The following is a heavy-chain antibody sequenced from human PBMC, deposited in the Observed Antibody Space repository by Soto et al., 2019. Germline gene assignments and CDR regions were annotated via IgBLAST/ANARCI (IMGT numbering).Heavy chain of an antibody. CDR3: AKDRRDYGDSLVNNYFDP. V-gene: IGHV3-30*18. Sequence: QEQLVESGGGVVQPGTSLRLSCAASGFTFSSYGMHWVRQAPGKGLEWVAVTSHDGSNKFYADSVKGRFSISRDDSKNTLFLKMNSLWTEDTAVYYCAKDRRDYGDSLVNNYFDPWGQGTLVTVSS. CDR2: TSHDGSNK. D-gene: IGHD4-17*01. J-gene: IGHJ5*02. CDR1: GFTFSSYG.